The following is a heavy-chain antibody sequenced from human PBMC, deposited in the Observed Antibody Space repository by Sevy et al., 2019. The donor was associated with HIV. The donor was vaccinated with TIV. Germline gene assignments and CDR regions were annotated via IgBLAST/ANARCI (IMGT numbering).Heavy chain of an antibody. CDR1: GFTFSGSD. D-gene: IGHD2-21*01. J-gene: IGHJ4*02. CDR3: VRGLQTHCDRTACPLDY. Sequence: GGSLRLSCAASGFTFSGSDMHWVRQVKGKGLEWISSIGTLADTFYADSVKGRFTISTDNAQSYLYLHMSSLKVGDTALYFCVRGLQTHCDRTACPLDYWGQGTLVTVSS. V-gene: IGHV3-13*01. CDR2: IGTLADT.